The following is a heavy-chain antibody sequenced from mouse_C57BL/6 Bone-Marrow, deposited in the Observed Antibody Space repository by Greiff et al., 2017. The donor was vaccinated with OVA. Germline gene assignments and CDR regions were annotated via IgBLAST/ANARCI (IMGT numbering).Heavy chain of an antibody. Sequence: EVQVVESGGDLVKPGGSLKLSCAASGFTFSSYGMSWVSQTPDKRLEWVATISSGGSYTYYTDSVKGRVTISRDKAKNTLYLQMSSLKSEDTAMYYCARGWWAYWGQGTLVTVSA. V-gene: IGHV5-6*01. CDR2: ISSGGSYT. CDR3: ARGWWAY. CDR1: GFTFSSYG. J-gene: IGHJ3*01.